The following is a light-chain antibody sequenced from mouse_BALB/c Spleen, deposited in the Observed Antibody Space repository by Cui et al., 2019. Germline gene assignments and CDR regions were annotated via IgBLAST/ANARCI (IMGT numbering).Light chain of an antibody. V-gene: IGKV4-79*01. Sequence: HIVLTQSPAIMSASPGQKVTITCSAISSVNYMHWYQQQPGSSPKLWIYATSKLALGVPACFSGSGSGTSYSLTISSMVAEDATSYFCHQWSSYPPTFGAGTKLELK. J-gene: IGKJ5*01. CDR3: HQWSSYPPT. CDR2: ATS. CDR1: SSVNY.